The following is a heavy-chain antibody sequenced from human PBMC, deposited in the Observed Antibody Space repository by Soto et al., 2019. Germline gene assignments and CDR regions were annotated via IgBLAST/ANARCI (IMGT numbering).Heavy chain of an antibody. V-gene: IGHV4-34*01. CDR1: GGSFSGYY. Sequence: SETLSLTSAVYGGSFSGYYWSWIRQPPGKGLEWIGEINHSGSTNYNPSLKSRVTISVDTSKNQFSMKLSSVTAADTAVYYCARGHNYYDSSGYSYWGQGTLVTVSS. CDR2: INHSGST. D-gene: IGHD3-22*01. CDR3: ARGHNYYDSSGYSY. J-gene: IGHJ4*02.